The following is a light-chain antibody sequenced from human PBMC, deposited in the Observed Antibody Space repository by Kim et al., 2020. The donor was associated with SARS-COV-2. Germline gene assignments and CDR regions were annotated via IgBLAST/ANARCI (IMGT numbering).Light chain of an antibody. J-gene: IGLJ2*01. V-gene: IGLV2-11*01. CDR2: DVS. CDR3: CSYAGSYTKL. Sequence: QSALTQPRSVSGSPGQSVTISCTGTSSDVGGYNYVSWYQQHPGKAPKLMLYDVSKRPSGVPDRFSGSKSGNTASLTISGLQAEDEADYYGCSYAGSYTKLFGGGAKLTVL. CDR1: SSDVGGYNY.